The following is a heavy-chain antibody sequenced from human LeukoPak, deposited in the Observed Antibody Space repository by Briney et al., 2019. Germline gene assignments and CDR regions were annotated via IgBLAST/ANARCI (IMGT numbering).Heavy chain of an antibody. CDR2: IDPSDSYT. D-gene: IGHD3-22*01. CDR3: ARRAGEYYYDSSGYYPFDY. Sequence: GESLKISCKGSGYSFTSYWISWVRQMPGKGLEWMGRIDPSDSYTNYSPSFQGHVTISADKSISTAYLQWSSPKASDTAMYYCARRAGEYYYDSSGYYPFDYWGQGTLVTVSS. V-gene: IGHV5-10-1*01. J-gene: IGHJ4*02. CDR1: GYSFTSYW.